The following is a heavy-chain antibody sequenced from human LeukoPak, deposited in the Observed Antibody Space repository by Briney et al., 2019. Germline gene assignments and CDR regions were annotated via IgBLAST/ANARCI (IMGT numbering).Heavy chain of an antibody. CDR1: GGSFSGYY. CDR3: ARGLYSSGYYHFDY. D-gene: IGHD3-22*01. V-gene: IGHV4-34*01. Sequence: SETLSLTCAVYGGSFSGYYWSWIRQPPGKGLEWIGEINHSGSTNYNPSLKSRVTISVDTSKNQFSLKLSSVTAADTAVYYCARGLYSSGYYHFDYWGQGTLVTVSS. J-gene: IGHJ4*02. CDR2: INHSGST.